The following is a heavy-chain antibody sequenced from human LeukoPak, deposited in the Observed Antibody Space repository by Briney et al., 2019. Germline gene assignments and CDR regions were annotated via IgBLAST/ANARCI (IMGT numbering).Heavy chain of an antibody. CDR2: IYFSGST. Sequence: SETLSLTCTVSGDITHYWGWIRQPPGKGLECIGSIYFSGSTYYNPSLRSRVTISLDTSKNQFSLKLSSVTAADTAVYYCARCIAVAGSAFDIWGQGTMVTVSS. D-gene: IGHD6-19*01. CDR3: ARCIAVAGSAFDI. CDR1: GDITHY. V-gene: IGHV4-39*01. J-gene: IGHJ3*02.